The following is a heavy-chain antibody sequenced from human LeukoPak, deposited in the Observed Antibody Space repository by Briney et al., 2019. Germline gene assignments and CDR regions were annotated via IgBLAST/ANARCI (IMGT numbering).Heavy chain of an antibody. CDR1: GYTFTNYG. J-gene: IGHJ4*02. CDR2: ISGYNGNT. CDR3: ARDIATVQHQD. Sequence: ASVKVSCKTSGYTFTNYGISWVRQAPGQGLERMGWISGYNGNTNYVQKFRGRVAMTADTSTSTVYMELRSLRSDDTAVYYCARDIATVQHQDWGQGTLVTVSS. V-gene: IGHV1-18*01. D-gene: IGHD1-1*01.